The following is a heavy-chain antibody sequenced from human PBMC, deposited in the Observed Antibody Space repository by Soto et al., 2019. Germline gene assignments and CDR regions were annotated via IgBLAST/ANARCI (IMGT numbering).Heavy chain of an antibody. CDR1: GYTFTSYG. J-gene: IGHJ4*02. V-gene: IGHV1-18*01. CDR2: ISAYNGNT. CDR3: ARVSPSSRAAEP. Sequence: QVQLVQSGAEVKKPRASVRVSCKASGYTFTSYGISWVRQAPGQGLEWTGWISAYNGNTNYAQSLQGRVTMTTDTSTTTAYMELRSLKSDDTAVYYCARVSPSSRAAEPWGQGTLVTVS. D-gene: IGHD6-13*01.